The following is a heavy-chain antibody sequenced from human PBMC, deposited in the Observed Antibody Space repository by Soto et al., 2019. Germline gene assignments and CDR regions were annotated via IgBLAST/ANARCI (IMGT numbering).Heavy chain of an antibody. CDR3: ARGCELGCSGGSCQRLKTNWFDP. Sequence: SETLSLTCTVSGGSISSGGYYWSWIRQHPGKGLEWIGYIYYSGSTYYNPSLKSRVTISVDTSKNQFSLKLSSVTAADTAVYYCARGCELGCSGGSCQRLKTNWFDPWGQGTLVTVSS. CDR2: IYYSGST. D-gene: IGHD2-15*01. CDR1: GGSISSGGYY. J-gene: IGHJ5*02. V-gene: IGHV4-31*03.